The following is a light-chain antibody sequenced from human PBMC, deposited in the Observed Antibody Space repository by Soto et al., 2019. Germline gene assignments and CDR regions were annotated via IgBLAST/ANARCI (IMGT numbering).Light chain of an antibody. J-gene: IGLJ2*01. CDR2: GNS. Sequence: QSVLTQPPSGSGAPGQRVTISCTGSSSNIVVGYDVHWYQQVPGTAPKLLICGNSNRTEAFSDRFSGSKSGTSASLAITGLQAEDEADYYCQSYDSMLSGSGVFGGGTTLTVL. CDR3: QSYDSMLSGSGV. CDR1: SSNIVVGYD. V-gene: IGLV1-40*01.